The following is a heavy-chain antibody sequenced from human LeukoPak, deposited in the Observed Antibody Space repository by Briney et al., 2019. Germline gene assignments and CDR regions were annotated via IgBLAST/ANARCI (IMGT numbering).Heavy chain of an antibody. Sequence: GGSLRLSCAASGFTFSNHGMNWVRQAPGEGLEWVSGISPSGDITYYADSVKGRFTISRDNSKNTLCLQMNSLRAADTAVYYCAKDGAVAGTRAFDYWGQGTLVSVSS. D-gene: IGHD6-19*01. CDR1: GFTFSNHG. CDR3: AKDGAVAGTRAFDY. CDR2: ISPSGDIT. J-gene: IGHJ4*02. V-gene: IGHV3-23*01.